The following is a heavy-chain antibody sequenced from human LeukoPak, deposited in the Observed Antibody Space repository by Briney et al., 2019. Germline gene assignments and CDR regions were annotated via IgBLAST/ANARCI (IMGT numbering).Heavy chain of an antibody. CDR3: ARGIEETLIDY. D-gene: IGHD5-24*01. V-gene: IGHV3-21*01. CDR2: ISSSSYI. Sequence: GGSLRLSCAASGFTFSSYSMNWVRQAPGKGLEWVSSISSSSYIYYADSVEGRFTISRDNAKNSLYLQMNSLRAEDTAVYYCARGIEETLIDYWGQGTLVTVSS. CDR1: GFTFSSYS. J-gene: IGHJ4*02.